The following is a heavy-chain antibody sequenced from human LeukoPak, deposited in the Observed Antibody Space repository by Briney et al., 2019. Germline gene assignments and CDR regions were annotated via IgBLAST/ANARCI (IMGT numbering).Heavy chain of an antibody. Sequence: GGSLRLSCAASGFTFSSYTMNWVRQAPGKGLEWVSSISSSSSYIYYADSVKGRFTISRDNAKNSLYLQMNSLRAEDTAVYYCARGENYYYGMDVWGQGTTVTVSS. J-gene: IGHJ6*02. CDR3: ARGENYYYGMDV. CDR1: GFTFSSYT. CDR2: ISSSSSYI. V-gene: IGHV3-21*01.